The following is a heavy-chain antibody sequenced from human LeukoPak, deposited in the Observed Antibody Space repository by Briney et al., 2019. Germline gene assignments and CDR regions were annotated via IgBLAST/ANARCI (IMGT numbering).Heavy chain of an antibody. CDR2: INPNSGGT. CDR1: GYTFTGYY. J-gene: IGHJ4*02. D-gene: IGHD5-18*01. CDR3: ARGTLRMATAIGYYFDY. Sequence: ASVKVSCKASGYTFTGYYMHWARQAPGQGLEWMGWINPNSGGTNYAQKFQGRVTMTRDTSISTAYMELSRLRSDDTAVYYCARGTLRMATAIGYYFDYWGQGTLVTVSS. V-gene: IGHV1-2*02.